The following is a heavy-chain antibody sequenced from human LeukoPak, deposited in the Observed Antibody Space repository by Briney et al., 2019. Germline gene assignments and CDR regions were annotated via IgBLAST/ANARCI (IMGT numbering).Heavy chain of an antibody. CDR3: AKAGGGYSSSWYSNPGY. V-gene: IGHV3-23*01. J-gene: IGHJ4*02. Sequence: PGGSLRLSCAASGFTFSSYAMSWVRQAPGKGLEWVSAISGSGGSTYYADSVKGRFTISRDNSKNTLYLQMNSLRAEDTAVYCCAKAGGGYSSSWYSNPGYWGQGTLVTVSS. CDR1: GFTFSSYA. CDR2: ISGSGGST. D-gene: IGHD6-13*01.